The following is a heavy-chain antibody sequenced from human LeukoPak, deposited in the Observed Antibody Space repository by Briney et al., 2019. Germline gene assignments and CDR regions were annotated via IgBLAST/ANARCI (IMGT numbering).Heavy chain of an antibody. CDR3: ARGVPVAGSGGSWFDP. D-gene: IGHD6-19*01. Sequence: ASVKVSCKASGYTFTGYYIHWVRQAPGQGLEWLAWINPNSGGTKYAQKLQGWATMTRDTSISTAYMELSRLTSDDTAVYYCARGVPVAGSGGSWFDPWGQGTLVIVSS. J-gene: IGHJ5*02. CDR1: GYTFTGYY. V-gene: IGHV1-2*04. CDR2: INPNSGGT.